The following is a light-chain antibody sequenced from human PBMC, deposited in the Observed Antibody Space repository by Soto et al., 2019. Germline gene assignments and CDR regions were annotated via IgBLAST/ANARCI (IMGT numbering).Light chain of an antibody. Sequence: EIVLTQSPATLSLSPGERATLSCGASQSVSSRYLAWYQQKPGLAPRLLIYDASSRATGIPDRFSGSGAGTGVTPRIRQLEPVELGLHCFPQLSRATPSITFGQGTRQEIK. CDR2: DAS. CDR3: PQLSRATPSIT. J-gene: IGKJ5*01. V-gene: IGKV3D-20*01. CDR1: QSVSSRY.